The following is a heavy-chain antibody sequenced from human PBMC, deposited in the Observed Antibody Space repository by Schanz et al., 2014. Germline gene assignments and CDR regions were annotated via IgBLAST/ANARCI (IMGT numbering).Heavy chain of an antibody. V-gene: IGHV3-74*01. CDR1: GFTFSNYW. D-gene: IGHD3-22*01. CDR2: INGDGSNT. Sequence: GGSLRLSCVASGFTFSNYWMTWVRQAPGKGLVWVSRINGDGSNTNYADSVKGRFTISRDNSKNTLYLQMSSLRAEDTAVYYCARPPHASSGYYPFDYWGQGTLVTVSS. J-gene: IGHJ4*02. CDR3: ARPPHASSGYYPFDY.